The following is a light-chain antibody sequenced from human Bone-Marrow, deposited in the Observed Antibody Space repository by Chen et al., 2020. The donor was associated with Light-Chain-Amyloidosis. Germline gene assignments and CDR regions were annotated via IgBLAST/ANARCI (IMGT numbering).Light chain of an antibody. CDR1: NSNIGINY. J-gene: IGLJ3*02. Sequence: QSVLTQPPSVSAAPGQKVTISCSGSNSNIGINYVSWYQQLPGTSPKLLIYENNQRPSEIPDRFSGSKSGTSATLGVAGLQTGDEADYYGATWDSSLTVWMFGGGTKLTVL. V-gene: IGLV1-51*02. CDR3: ATWDSSLTVWM. CDR2: ENN.